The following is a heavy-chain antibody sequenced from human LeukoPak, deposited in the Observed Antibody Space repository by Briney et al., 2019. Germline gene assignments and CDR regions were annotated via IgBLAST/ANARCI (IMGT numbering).Heavy chain of an antibody. D-gene: IGHD3-3*02. J-gene: IGHJ3*02. Sequence: PSETLSLTCTVSGGSFTSSTYYWGWIRQPPGKGLEWIGSIYYSGSTYYNPSLKSRVTISVDTSKNQFSLKLSSVTAADTAVYYCARFPFHAFDIWGQGTMVTVSS. V-gene: IGHV4-39*01. CDR3: ARFPFHAFDI. CDR2: IYYSGST. CDR1: GGSFTSSTYY.